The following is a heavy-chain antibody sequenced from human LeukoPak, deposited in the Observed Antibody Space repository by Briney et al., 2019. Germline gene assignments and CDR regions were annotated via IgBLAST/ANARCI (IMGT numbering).Heavy chain of an antibody. CDR2: IFWDDDK. CDR1: AFSLSSSGVG. V-gene: IGHV2-5*02. J-gene: IGHJ3*02. D-gene: IGHD2-2*01. Sequence: SGPTLVKPTQTLTLTCTVSAFSLSSSGVGVGWIRQPPGKALEWLARIFWDDDKRYRPSLKSRLTISKDTSKNQVVLTMTNMDPVDTATYYCAHLRCSSTSCYGKYAFDIWGQGTMVTVSS. CDR3: AHLRCSSTSCYGKYAFDI.